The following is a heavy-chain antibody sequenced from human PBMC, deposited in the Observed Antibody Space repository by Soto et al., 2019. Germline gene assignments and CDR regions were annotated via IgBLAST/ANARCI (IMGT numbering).Heavy chain of an antibody. CDR1: GGTFSRHA. Sequence: QVQLVQSGSEVKMPGSSVKVSCKTSGGTFSRHAINWVRQAPGQGLGWRGGIILMFGTTNYAQKFKGRVTISADESTSTAYMELSSLRSEDAAVYYCARAAIHGSSWYFWFDPWGQGTLVTVSS. V-gene: IGHV1-69*01. J-gene: IGHJ5*02. CDR2: IILMFGTT. CDR3: ARAAIHGSSWYFWFDP. D-gene: IGHD6-13*01.